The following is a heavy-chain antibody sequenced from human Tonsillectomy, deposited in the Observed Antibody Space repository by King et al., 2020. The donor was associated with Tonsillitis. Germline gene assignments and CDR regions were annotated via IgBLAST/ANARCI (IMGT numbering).Heavy chain of an antibody. CDR2: INSDGSST. D-gene: IGHD2-2*01. V-gene: IGHV3-74*01. J-gene: IGHJ6*02. CDR1: GFTFSSYW. CDR3: ATGYCSGTSCYGRVYYYGMDV. Sequence: VQLVESGGGLVQPGGSLRLSCAASGFTFSSYWMHWVRQAPGKGLVWVSRINSDGSSTSYADSVKGRFTISRDNAKNTLYLQMNSLRAEDTALYYCATGYCSGTSCYGRVYYYGMDVWGQGTTVTVSS.